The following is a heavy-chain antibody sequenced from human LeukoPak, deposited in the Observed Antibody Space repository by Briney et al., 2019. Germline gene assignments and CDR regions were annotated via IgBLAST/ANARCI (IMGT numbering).Heavy chain of an antibody. CDR2: IYSGGST. Sequence: TGGSLRLSCAASGFTVGSNYMSWVRQAPGKGLEWVSVIYSGGSTYYADSVKGRFTISRDNSKNTLYLQMNSLRAEDTAVYYCARVGDGYSAFDYWGQGTLVTVSS. CDR1: GFTVGSNY. D-gene: IGHD5-24*01. J-gene: IGHJ4*02. V-gene: IGHV3-53*01. CDR3: ARVGDGYSAFDY.